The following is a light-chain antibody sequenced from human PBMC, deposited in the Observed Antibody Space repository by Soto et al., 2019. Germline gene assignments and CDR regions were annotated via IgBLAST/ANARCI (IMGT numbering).Light chain of an antibody. Sequence: DIPMTQSPSSLSASVGDRVTITCRASQSINSYLNWYQQKPGKAPKLLIYASSNLQSGVPSRFSGSGSGTDFTLTVSSLQPEDFATYYCQQSYSIPWTFGQGTKVEIK. CDR2: ASS. J-gene: IGKJ1*01. V-gene: IGKV1-39*01. CDR3: QQSYSIPWT. CDR1: QSINSY.